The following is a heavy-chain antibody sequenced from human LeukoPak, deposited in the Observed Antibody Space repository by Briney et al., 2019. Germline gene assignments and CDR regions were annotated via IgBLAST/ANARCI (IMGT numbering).Heavy chain of an antibody. V-gene: IGHV3-30*02. CDR3: ARRSGPSYYYYMDV. CDR1: GFAFSSYG. Sequence: GGSLRLSCAASGFAFSSYGMHWVRQAPGKGLEWVAYIHYDSSTEDYADSVKGRFTISRDNAKNSLYLQMNSLRAEDTAVYYCARRSGPSYYYYMDVWGKGPTVTISS. CDR2: IHYDSSTE. J-gene: IGHJ6*03.